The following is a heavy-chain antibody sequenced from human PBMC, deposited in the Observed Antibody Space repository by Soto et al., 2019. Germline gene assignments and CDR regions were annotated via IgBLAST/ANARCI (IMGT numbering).Heavy chain of an antibody. D-gene: IGHD3-10*01. Sequence: GGSLRLSCAASGFTFNNYYMVWVRQAPGRGLEWVANINQDGSAKYYVDSVKGRFTISRDNAKSSLYLQINSLRAEDTATYYCGRGFGGTHWGQGSLVTVPQ. J-gene: IGHJ4*02. CDR3: GRGFGGTH. CDR2: INQDGSAK. CDR1: GFTFNNYY. V-gene: IGHV3-7*05.